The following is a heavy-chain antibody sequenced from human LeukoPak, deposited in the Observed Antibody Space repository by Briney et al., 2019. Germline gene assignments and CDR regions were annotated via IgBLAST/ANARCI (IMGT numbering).Heavy chain of an antibody. CDR2: IDRSDSYT. Sequence: RAGESLQISCQCSGYRFTNYWISWAGQLPGKGLEWMGRIDRSDSYTNYSPSFQGHVTISADKSISTAYLQWSSLKASDTAMYYCARHPTVTTFDYWGQGTLVTVSS. J-gene: IGHJ4*02. CDR3: ARHPTVTTFDY. V-gene: IGHV5-10-1*01. CDR1: GYRFTNYW. D-gene: IGHD4-11*01.